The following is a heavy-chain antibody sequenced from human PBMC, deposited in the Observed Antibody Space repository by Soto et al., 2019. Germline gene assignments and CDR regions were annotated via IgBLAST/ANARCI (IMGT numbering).Heavy chain of an antibody. CDR3: AREGGDIVQVPYY. CDR2: IYYSGDT. CDR1: GASINRGDYY. J-gene: IGHJ4*01. V-gene: IGHV4-30-4*01. D-gene: IGHD2-15*01. Sequence: QVRLQESGPRVVRPSQTLSLTCSVSGASINRGDYYWSWIRQSPGRGLEWIGSIYYSGDTNYNPSLGSRVTISVDTSKNQFFLDLLSVAAADAAVYFCAREGGDIVQVPYYWGHGILITVSS.